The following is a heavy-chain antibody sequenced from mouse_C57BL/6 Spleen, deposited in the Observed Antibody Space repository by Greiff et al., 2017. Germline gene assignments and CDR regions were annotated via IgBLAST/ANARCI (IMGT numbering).Heavy chain of an antibody. J-gene: IGHJ1*03. CDR2: INPGSGGT. Sequence: QVQLKQSGAELVRPGTSVKVSCKASGYAFTNYLIEWVKQRPGQGLEWIGVINPGSGGTNYNEKFKGKATLTADKSSSTAYMQRSSLTSEDSAVYFCARRYYGSGGYFDVWGTGTTVTVSS. CDR1: GYAFTNYL. CDR3: ARRYYGSGGYFDV. D-gene: IGHD1-1*01. V-gene: IGHV1-54*01.